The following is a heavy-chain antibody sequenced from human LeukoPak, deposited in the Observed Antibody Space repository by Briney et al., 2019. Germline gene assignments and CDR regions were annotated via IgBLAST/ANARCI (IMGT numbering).Heavy chain of an antibody. J-gene: IGHJ4*02. V-gene: IGHV3-23*01. CDR2: ISGSGGST. CDR1: GFTFSSYA. D-gene: IGHD2-21*01. CDR3: AKISYCGGDCYSNFADY. Sequence: GGSLRLSCAASGFTFSSYARSWVRQAPGKGLEWVSAISGSGGSTYYADSVKGRFTISKDNSKNTLYLQMNSLRAEDTAVYYCAKISYCGGDCYSNFADYWGQGTLVTVSS.